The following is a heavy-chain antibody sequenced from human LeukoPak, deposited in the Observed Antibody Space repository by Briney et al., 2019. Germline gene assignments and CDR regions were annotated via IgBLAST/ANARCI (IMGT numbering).Heavy chain of an antibody. Sequence: SQTLSLTCTVSGGSISSGGYYWSWIRQPLGKGLEWIGYIYHSGSTYYNPSLKSRVTISVDRSKNQFSLKLSSVTAADTAVYYCAREGWYGDYGDYYYYMDVWGKGTTVTVSS. D-gene: IGHD4-17*01. CDR3: AREGWYGDYGDYYYYMDV. CDR2: IYHSGST. CDR1: GGSISSGGYY. V-gene: IGHV4-30-2*01. J-gene: IGHJ6*03.